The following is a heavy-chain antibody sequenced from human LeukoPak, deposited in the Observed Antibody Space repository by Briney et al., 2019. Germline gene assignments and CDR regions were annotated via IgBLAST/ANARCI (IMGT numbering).Heavy chain of an antibody. J-gene: IGHJ4*02. CDR3: ATITGGGKKQLPVDY. CDR2: IYHSGST. D-gene: IGHD7-27*01. V-gene: IGHV4-4*02. CDR1: GGSLSSSNW. Sequence: SGTLSLTCAVSGGSLSSSNWWSWVRQPPGKGLEWIGEIYHSGSTNYNPSLKSRVTISVDKSKNQFSLKLSSVTAADTAVYYCATITGGGKKQLPVDYWGQGTLVTVSS.